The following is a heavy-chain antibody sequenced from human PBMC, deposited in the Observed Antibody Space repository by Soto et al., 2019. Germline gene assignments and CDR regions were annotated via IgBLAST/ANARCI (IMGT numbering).Heavy chain of an antibody. CDR3: AAGFTNDREGPLINMVRGVPLPGY. D-gene: IGHD3-10*01. V-gene: IGHV1-58*01. Sequence: ASVKVSCKASGFTFTSSAVQWVRQARGQRLEWIGWIVVGSGNTNYAQKFQERVTITRDMSTSTAYMELSSLRSEDTAVYYCAAGFTNDREGPLINMVRGVPLPGYWGQGTLVTVSS. CDR2: IVVGSGNT. CDR1: GFTFTSSA. J-gene: IGHJ4*02.